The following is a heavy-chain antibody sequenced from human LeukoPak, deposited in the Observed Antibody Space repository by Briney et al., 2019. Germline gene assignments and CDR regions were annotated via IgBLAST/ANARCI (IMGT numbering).Heavy chain of an antibody. D-gene: IGHD6-13*01. Sequence: SETLSLTCIVSGGSISSSSHNWGWIRQPPGKGLEWIGSIYYSGTTYYNPSLKSRLTISVDTSKNQFSLKLSSVTAVDTAVYFCARHDRIIASPLVWGQGILVTVSS. V-gene: IGHV4-39*01. CDR2: IYYSGTT. J-gene: IGHJ4*02. CDR3: ARHDRIIASPLV. CDR1: GGSISSSSHN.